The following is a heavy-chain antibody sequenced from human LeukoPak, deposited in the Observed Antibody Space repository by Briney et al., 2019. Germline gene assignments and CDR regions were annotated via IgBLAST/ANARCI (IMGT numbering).Heavy chain of an antibody. CDR3: ARESPEWLLPDY. V-gene: IGHV4-38-2*02. CDR2: IYHSGST. J-gene: IGHJ4*02. CDR1: GYSISSGYY. D-gene: IGHD3-3*01. Sequence: PSETLSLTCTVSGYSISSGYYWGWIRQPPGKGLEWIGSIYHSGSTYYNPSLKSRVTISVDTSKNQFSLKLISVIAADTAVYYCARESPEWLLPDYWGQGTLVTVSS.